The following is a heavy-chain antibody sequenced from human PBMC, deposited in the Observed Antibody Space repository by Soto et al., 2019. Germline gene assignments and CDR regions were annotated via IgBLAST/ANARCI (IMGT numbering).Heavy chain of an antibody. CDR1: GYTFTSYY. V-gene: IGHV1-46*01. J-gene: IGHJ4*02. CDR2: INPSGGST. CDR3: ARARNGYSYGSFSGFDY. D-gene: IGHD5-18*01. Sequence: ASVKVSCKASGYTFTSYYMHWVRQAPGQGLEWMGIINPSGGSTSYAQKFQGRVTMTRDTSTSTVYMELSSLRSEDTAVYYCARARNGYSYGSFSGFDYWGQGTLVTVSS.